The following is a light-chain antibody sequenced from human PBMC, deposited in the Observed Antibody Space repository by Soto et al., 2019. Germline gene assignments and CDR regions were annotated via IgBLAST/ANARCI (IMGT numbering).Light chain of an antibody. J-gene: IGLJ2*01. CDR3: QSYDSRNLVV. V-gene: IGLV6-57*04. Sequence: NFMLTQPHSVSEAPGKTVTISCTRSSGSIASNYVQWYQQRPGSAPTTVIYEDNQRPSGVPDRFSGSIDSSSNSASLTIPGLKTEDEADYYCQSYDSRNLVVFGGGTKLTVL. CDR2: EDN. CDR1: SGSIASNY.